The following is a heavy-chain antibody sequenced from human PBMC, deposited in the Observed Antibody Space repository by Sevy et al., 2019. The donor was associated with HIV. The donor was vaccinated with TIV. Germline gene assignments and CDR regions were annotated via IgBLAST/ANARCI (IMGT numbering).Heavy chain of an antibody. Sequence: SETLSLTCTVSGGSTSTYYWNWIRQPPGKGLEWIGYISDSGFSNDNPSLRSRVTISIDTSKNQFSLRLTSVGAADTAVYYCARGGGGTDWGMDVWGPGTTVTVSS. D-gene: IGHD1-7*01. V-gene: IGHV4-59*01. CDR2: ISDSGFS. CDR1: GGSTSTYY. J-gene: IGHJ6*02. CDR3: ARGGGGTDWGMDV.